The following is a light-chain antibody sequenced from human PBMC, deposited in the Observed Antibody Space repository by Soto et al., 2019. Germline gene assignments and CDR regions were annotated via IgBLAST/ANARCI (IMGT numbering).Light chain of an antibody. Sequence: AIQMTQSPSSLSASVGDRVTITCRASQGIRNDLGWYQQKPGKAPKLLVYAASSLPSGVPSRFSGSGSGTDFTLTISSLQPEDFATYYCLQDYNYPRTFGQGTKVEIK. CDR3: LQDYNYPRT. CDR1: QGIRND. V-gene: IGKV1-6*01. J-gene: IGKJ1*01. CDR2: AAS.